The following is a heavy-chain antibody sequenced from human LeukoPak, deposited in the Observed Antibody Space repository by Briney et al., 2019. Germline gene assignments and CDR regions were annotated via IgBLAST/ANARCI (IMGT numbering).Heavy chain of an antibody. V-gene: IGHV3-23*01. J-gene: IGHJ4*02. CDR2: ISGSGGST. D-gene: IGHD6-13*01. CDR3: ASDPVGAAALYYFDY. Sequence: GGSLRLSCAVSGFIFSNYAMSWVRQAPGKGLEWVSAISGSGGSTYYADSVKGRFTISRDNSKNTLYLQMDSLRAEDTAVYYCASDPVGAAALYYFDYWGQGTLVTVSS. CDR1: GFIFSNYA.